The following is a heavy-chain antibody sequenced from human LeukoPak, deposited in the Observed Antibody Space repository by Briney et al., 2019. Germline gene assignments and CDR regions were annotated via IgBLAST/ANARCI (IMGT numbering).Heavy chain of an antibody. CDR2: ITSSGSTI. D-gene: IGHD2-15*01. J-gene: IGHJ4*02. CDR3: ARDPVYCSGGTCYSVYFDY. V-gene: IGHV3-11*01. Sequence: GGSLRLSCAASGFTFSDYYMSWIRQAPGKGLEWVSYITSSGSTIYYADSVKGRFTISRDNAKNSPYLQMNSLRAEDTAVYYCARDPVYCSGGTCYSVYFDYWGQGTLVTVSS. CDR1: GFTFSDYY.